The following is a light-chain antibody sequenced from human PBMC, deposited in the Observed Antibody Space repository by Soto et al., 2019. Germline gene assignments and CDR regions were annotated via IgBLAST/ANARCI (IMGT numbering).Light chain of an antibody. CDR1: QGIGSY. CDR3: QQLNNYPRT. V-gene: IGKV1-9*01. Sequence: DIQLTQSPSFLSASLGDRVTITCRASQGIGSYLAWYQQKPGKAPRLLIYAASTLQSGVPSRFSGSGSDTEFTLTISSLQPEDFATYYCQQLNNYPRTFGGGTKVDIK. J-gene: IGKJ4*01. CDR2: AAS.